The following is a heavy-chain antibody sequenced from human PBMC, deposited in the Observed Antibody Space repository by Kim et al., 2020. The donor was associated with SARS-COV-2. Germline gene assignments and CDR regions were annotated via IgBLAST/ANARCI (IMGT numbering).Heavy chain of an antibody. CDR1: GFTFDDYA. CDR3: AKDIEMATMRLWY. V-gene: IGHV3-9*01. CDR2: ISWNSGSI. J-gene: IGHJ4*02. Sequence: GGSLRLSCAASGFTFDDYAMHWVRQAPGKGLEWVSGISWNSGSIGYADSVKGRFTISRDNAKNSLYLQMNSLRAEDTALYYCAKDIEMATMRLWYWGQGTLVTVSS. D-gene: IGHD5-12*01.